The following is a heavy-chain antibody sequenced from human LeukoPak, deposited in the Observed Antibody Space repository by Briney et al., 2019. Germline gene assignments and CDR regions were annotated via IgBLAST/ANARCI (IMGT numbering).Heavy chain of an antibody. CDR2: INHSGST. J-gene: IGHJ4*02. D-gene: IGHD3-22*01. CDR1: GGSFSGYY. V-gene: IGHV4-34*01. Sequence: SETLSLTCAVYGGSFSGYYWSWIRQPPGKGLEWIGEINHSGSTNYNPSLKSRVTISVDTSMNQFSLKLSSVTAADTAVYYCARGGHYYDSSGYRPSFDYWGQGTLVTVSS. CDR3: ARGGHYYDSSGYRPSFDY.